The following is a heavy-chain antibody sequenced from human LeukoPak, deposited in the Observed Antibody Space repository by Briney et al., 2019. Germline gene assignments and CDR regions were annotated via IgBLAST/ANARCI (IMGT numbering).Heavy chain of an antibody. V-gene: IGHV4-39*07. D-gene: IGHD1-7*01. CDR1: GGSISSSSYY. CDR2: IYYSGST. J-gene: IGHJ3*02. CDR3: ASEWALGGTTYAFDI. Sequence: SETLSLTCTVSGGSISSSSYYWGWIRQPPGKGLEWIGSIYYSGSTYYNPSLKSRVTISVDTSKNQFSLKLSSVTAADTAVYYCASEWALGGTTYAFDIWGQGTMVTVSS.